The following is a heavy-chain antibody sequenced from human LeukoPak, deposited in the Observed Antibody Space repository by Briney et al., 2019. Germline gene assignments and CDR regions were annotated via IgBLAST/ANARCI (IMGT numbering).Heavy chain of an antibody. CDR1: GGSISSGNYY. Sequence: PSETLSLTCTVSGGSISSGNYYWSWIRQPPGKGLEWIGYIYYSGSTNYNPSLKSRVTISVDTSKNQFSLKLSSVTAADTAVYYCARVPHTYYYDSSGFFDYWGQGTLVTVSS. J-gene: IGHJ4*02. V-gene: IGHV4-61*01. CDR2: IYYSGST. CDR3: ARVPHTYYYDSSGFFDY. D-gene: IGHD3-22*01.